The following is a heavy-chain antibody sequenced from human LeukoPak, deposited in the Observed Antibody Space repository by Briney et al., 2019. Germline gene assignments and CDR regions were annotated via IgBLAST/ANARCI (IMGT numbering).Heavy chain of an antibody. CDR1: GFTFDDYA. CDR3: ARDQPFDY. CDR2: ISWNSGST. J-gene: IGHJ4*02. Sequence: PGRSLRLSCAASGFTFDDYAMHWVRQAPGKGLEWVSGISWNSGSTYYADSVKGRFTISRDNSKNTLYLQMNSLRAEDTAVYYCARDQPFDYWGQGTLVTVSS. V-gene: IGHV3-9*01.